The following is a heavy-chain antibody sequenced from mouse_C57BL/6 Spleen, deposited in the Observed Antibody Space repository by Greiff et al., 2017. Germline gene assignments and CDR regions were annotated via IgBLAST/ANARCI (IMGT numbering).Heavy chain of an antibody. CDR2: IDPENGDT. D-gene: IGHD1-1*01. CDR1: GFNIKDDY. J-gene: IGHJ3*01. CDR3: TTGYGSSLAY. Sequence: EVQLQQSGAELVRPGASVKLSCTASGFNIKDDYMHWVKQRPEQGLEWIGWIDPENGDTEYASKFQGKATITADTSSNTAYLQLSSLTSEDTAVYYCTTGYGSSLAYWGQGTLVTVSA. V-gene: IGHV14-4*01.